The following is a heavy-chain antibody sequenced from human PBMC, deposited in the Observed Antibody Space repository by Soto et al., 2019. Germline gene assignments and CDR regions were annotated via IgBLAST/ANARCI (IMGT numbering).Heavy chain of an antibody. CDR2: IIPIFGTA. Sequence: SVKISCKASGGTFSSYAISWVRQAPGQGLEWMGGIIPIFGTANYAQKFQGRVTITADKSTSTAYMELSSLRSEDTAVYYCARGGIAAAEFEYWGEGTLVTVS. V-gene: IGHV1-69*06. D-gene: IGHD6-13*01. J-gene: IGHJ4*02. CDR1: GGTFSSYA. CDR3: ARGGIAAAEFEY.